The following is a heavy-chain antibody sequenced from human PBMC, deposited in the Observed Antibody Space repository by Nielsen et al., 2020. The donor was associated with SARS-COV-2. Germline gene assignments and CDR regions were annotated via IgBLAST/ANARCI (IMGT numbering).Heavy chain of an antibody. CDR3: AKSTNYKTGWTTMGDY. Sequence: GESLKISCAASGFTFSSYAMSWVRQAPGKGLEWVSAISGSGGSTYYADSVKGRFTISRDNSKNTLYLQMNSLRAEDTAVYYCAKSTNYKTGWTTMGDYWGQGTLVTVSS. J-gene: IGHJ4*02. CDR2: ISGSGGST. CDR1: GFTFSSYA. D-gene: IGHD3-10*01. V-gene: IGHV3-23*01.